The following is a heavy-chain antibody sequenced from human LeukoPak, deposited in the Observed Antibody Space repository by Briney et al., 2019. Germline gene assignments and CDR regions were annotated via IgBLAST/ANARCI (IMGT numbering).Heavy chain of an antibody. D-gene: IGHD6-19*01. V-gene: IGHV3-74*01. Sequence: GGSLRLSCAASGFTFSTFWMHWVRQPPGKGLVWVSRIEGDGSTTEYADSVKGRFTISRDNAKNSLYLQMNSLRAEDTAVYYCAREPGDSSGWSEWGQGTLVTVSS. CDR3: AREPGDSSGWSE. CDR1: GFTFSTFW. CDR2: IEGDGSTT. J-gene: IGHJ4*02.